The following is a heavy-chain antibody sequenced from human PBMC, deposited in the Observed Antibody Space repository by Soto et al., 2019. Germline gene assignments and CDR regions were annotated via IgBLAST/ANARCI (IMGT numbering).Heavy chain of an antibody. CDR2: ISGSGGST. CDR3: ARQWELPYYFDY. V-gene: IGHV3-23*01. J-gene: IGHJ4*02. D-gene: IGHD1-26*01. Sequence: GGSLRLSCAASGFTFSSYAMSWVRQAPGKGLEWVSAISGSGGSTYYADSVKGRFTISRDNSKNTLYLQMNSLRAEDTAVYYCARQWELPYYFDYWGQGTLVTVSS. CDR1: GFTFSSYA.